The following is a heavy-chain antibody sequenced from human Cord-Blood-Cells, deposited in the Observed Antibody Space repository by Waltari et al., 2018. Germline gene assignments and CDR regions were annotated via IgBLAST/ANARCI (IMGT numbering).Heavy chain of an antibody. Sequence: EVQLLESGGGSILPGGSMRLICAAYVFTGCSDYMRRVRQAPGKGLEWVSCIYSGGSTYYADSVKGRFTISRDNSKNTLYLQMNSLRAEDTAVYYCARHDFWSGYSYYFDYWGQGTLVTVSS. CDR3: ARHDFWSGYSYYFDY. V-gene: IGHV3-53*01. J-gene: IGHJ4*02. D-gene: IGHD3-3*01. CDR1: VFTGCSDY. CDR2: IYSGGST.